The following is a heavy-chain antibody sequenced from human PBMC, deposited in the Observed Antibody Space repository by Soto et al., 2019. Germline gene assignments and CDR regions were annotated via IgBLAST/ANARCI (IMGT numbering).Heavy chain of an antibody. CDR1: GGTFSTYA. CDR2: IIPLFGTA. CDR3: ARGVNYDSSRYYYLY. J-gene: IGHJ4*02. D-gene: IGHD3-22*01. Sequence: SVKVSCKACGGTFSTYAIDWVGQAGGQGLEWMGGIIPLFGTAKYAQNFQGRITITADESTNTAYMELRSLRSQDTAVYYCARGVNYDSSRYYYLYWGQGTLVNVSS. V-gene: IGHV1-69*13.